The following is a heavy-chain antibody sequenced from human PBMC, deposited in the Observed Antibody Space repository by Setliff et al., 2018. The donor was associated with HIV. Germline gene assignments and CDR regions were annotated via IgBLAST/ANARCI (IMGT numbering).Heavy chain of an antibody. V-gene: IGHV3-48*03. CDR2: ISSSGSTI. J-gene: IGHJ6*03. CDR1: GFTFSSYE. CDR3: ARVEYWGLPYYYYYMDV. D-gene: IGHD7-27*01. Sequence: GGSLRLSCAASGFTFSSYEMNWVRQAPGKGLEWVSYISSSGSTIYYADSVKGRFTISRDNAKNSLYLQMNSLRAEDTAVYYCARVEYWGLPYYYYYMDVWGKGTTVTVSS.